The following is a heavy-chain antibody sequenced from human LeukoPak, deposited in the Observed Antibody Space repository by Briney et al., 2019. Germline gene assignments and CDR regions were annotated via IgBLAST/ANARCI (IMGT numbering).Heavy chain of an antibody. V-gene: IGHV3-30*03. Sequence: GGSLRLSCAASGFTLSGYAIHCVRQAPGKGLEWVAVISSDGRDKHHADSVKGRFTISRDNSKNTLYLQTNSLRAEDTAVYYCARDLRRFAAYYFDYWGQGTLVTVSS. CDR1: GFTLSGYA. J-gene: IGHJ4*02. CDR2: ISSDGRDK. D-gene: IGHD5/OR15-5a*01. CDR3: ARDLRRFAAYYFDY.